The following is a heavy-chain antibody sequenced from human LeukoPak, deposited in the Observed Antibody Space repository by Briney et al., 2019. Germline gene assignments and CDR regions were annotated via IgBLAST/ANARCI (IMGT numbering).Heavy chain of an antibody. J-gene: IGHJ4*02. CDR3: AREGRAANFDY. CDR2: ISSSGTI. Sequence: GGSLRLSCAASGLTFSSDPMNWVRQAPGKGLEWVSYISSSGTIYYADSVKGRFTISRDNAKNSLYLQMNSLRDEDTAVYYCAREGRAANFDYWGQGTLVTVSS. CDR1: GLTFSSDP. D-gene: IGHD6-13*01. V-gene: IGHV3-48*02.